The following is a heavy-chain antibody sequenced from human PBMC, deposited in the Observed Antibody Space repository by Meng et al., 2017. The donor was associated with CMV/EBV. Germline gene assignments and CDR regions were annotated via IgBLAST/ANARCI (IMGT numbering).Heavy chain of an antibody. CDR1: GFTFGDYA. CDR3: TEGGGYYGSGSYYYGMDV. J-gene: IGHJ6*02. Sequence: LKISCTASGFTFGDYAMSWVRQAPGKGLEWVGFIRSKAYGGTTEYAASVKGRFTISRDDSKSIAYLQMNSLKTEDTAVYYCTEGGGYYGSGSYYYGMDVWGQGTTVTVSS. V-gene: IGHV3-49*04. CDR2: IRSKAYGGTT. D-gene: IGHD3-10*01.